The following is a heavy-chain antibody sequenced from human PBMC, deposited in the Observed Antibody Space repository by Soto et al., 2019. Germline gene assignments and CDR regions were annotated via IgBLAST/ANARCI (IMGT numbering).Heavy chain of an antibody. Sequence: EVQLVESGGGLVQPGGSLRLSCAASGVTVSSNYMSWVRQAPGKGLEWVSVIYSGGSTYYADSVKGRFTISSDNSKNTLHLQVNSLGAEDTAVYYCARHGYNYGGGYFDYWGQGTLVTVSS. J-gene: IGHJ4*02. V-gene: IGHV3-66*04. CDR3: ARHGYNYGGGYFDY. CDR1: GVTVSSNY. D-gene: IGHD5-18*01. CDR2: IYSGGST.